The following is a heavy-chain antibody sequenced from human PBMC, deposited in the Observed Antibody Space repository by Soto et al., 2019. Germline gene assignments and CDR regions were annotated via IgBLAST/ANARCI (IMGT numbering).Heavy chain of an antibody. J-gene: IGHJ4*02. V-gene: IGHV1-3*01. CDR3: ATISGTQLFDY. CDR2: INAGNGNT. D-gene: IGHD1-7*01. Sequence: QVQLVQSGAEVKKPGASVKVSCKASGYTFTIYAMHWVRQAPGQRLEWMGWINAGNGNTKYSQKFQGRVTITRDTSASTAYIELSSLRSEDTAVYYCATISGTQLFDYWGQGTLVTVSS. CDR1: GYTFTIYA.